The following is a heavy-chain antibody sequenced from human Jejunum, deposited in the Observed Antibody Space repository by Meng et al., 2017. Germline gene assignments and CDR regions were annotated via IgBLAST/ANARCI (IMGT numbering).Heavy chain of an antibody. CDR1: VCSVSSDIYH. Sequence: GHLREQEPGLVEPSETVSHHYTVPVCSVSSDIYHWSWILQPPGKGLEWIVYIYYGGTTNYNPSLKSRVTISAYTYTNQFSLKLSSVTAADAAVYYCARGSRGYSYGWGQGTLVTVSS. J-gene: IGHJ4*02. CDR2: IYYGGTT. CDR3: ARGSRGYSYG. D-gene: IGHD5-18*01. V-gene: IGHV4-61*01.